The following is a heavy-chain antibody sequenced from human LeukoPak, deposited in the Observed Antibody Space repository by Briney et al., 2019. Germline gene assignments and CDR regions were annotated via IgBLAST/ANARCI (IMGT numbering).Heavy chain of an antibody. D-gene: IGHD3-22*01. CDR3: AKKYYDSSGYSD. V-gene: IGHV3-23*01. Sequence: PGGSLRLSCAASGFTFSSYAISWVRQAPGKGLEWVSAISGSGDSTFYADSVKGRFTISRDNSKNTLYLQMNSLRAEDTAVYYCAKKYYDSSGYSDWGQGTLVTVSS. CDR2: ISGSGDST. CDR1: GFTFSSYA. J-gene: IGHJ4*02.